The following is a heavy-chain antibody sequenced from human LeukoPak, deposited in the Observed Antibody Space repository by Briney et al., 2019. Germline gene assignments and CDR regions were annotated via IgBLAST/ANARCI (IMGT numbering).Heavy chain of an antibody. Sequence: GGSLRLSCAASGLTFSSYAMSWVRQAPGKGLEWVSAISGSCGSTYYADSVKGRFTIFRENSKNTLYLQMNSLRAYDAAVYYCGKDPAFWSGYPRPPWDDAFDIWGQGTMVTVSS. CDR2: ISGSCGST. CDR1: GLTFSSYA. CDR3: GKDPAFWSGYPRPPWDDAFDI. V-gene: IGHV3-23*01. J-gene: IGHJ3*02. D-gene: IGHD3-3*01.